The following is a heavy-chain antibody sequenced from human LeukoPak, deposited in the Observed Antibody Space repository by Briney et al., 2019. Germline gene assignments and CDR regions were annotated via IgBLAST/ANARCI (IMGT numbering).Heavy chain of an antibody. Sequence: AGGSLRLSCAASRFTFSSYEMNWVRQAPGKGLEWLSYISSSSGTTIYYADSVKGRFTISRDNAKTSLYLQMNSLRAEDTAVYYCARGGSYGSLLDYWGQGTLATVSS. V-gene: IGHV3-48*03. D-gene: IGHD1-26*01. CDR2: ISSSSGTTI. CDR3: ARGGSYGSLLDY. J-gene: IGHJ4*02. CDR1: RFTFSSYE.